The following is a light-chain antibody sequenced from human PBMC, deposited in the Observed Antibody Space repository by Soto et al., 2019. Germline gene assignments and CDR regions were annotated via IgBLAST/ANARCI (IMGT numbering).Light chain of an antibody. J-gene: IGLJ3*02. CDR1: SSDVGSYNL. Sequence: QSALTQPASVSGSPGQSITISCTGTSSDVGSYNLVSWYQQHPGKAPKLMIYEVSKRPSGVSNRFSGSKSGNTASLTISGLQAEDEADYYCCSYAGISTFGVFGGGTQLTVL. CDR2: EVS. V-gene: IGLV2-23*02. CDR3: CSYAGISTFGV.